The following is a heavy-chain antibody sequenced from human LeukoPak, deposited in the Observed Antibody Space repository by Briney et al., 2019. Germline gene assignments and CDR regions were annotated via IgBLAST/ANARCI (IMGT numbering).Heavy chain of an antibody. J-gene: IGHJ5*02. Sequence: GASVKVSCKASGYTFTSYDINWVRQATGQGLEWMGWMNPNSGNTGYAQKFQGRVTMTRNTSISTAYMELSSLRPEDTAVYYCARGRIPSAENWFDPWGQGTLVTVSS. CDR2: MNPNSGNT. D-gene: IGHD2-21*01. CDR1: GYTFTSYD. V-gene: IGHV1-8*01. CDR3: ARGRIPSAENWFDP.